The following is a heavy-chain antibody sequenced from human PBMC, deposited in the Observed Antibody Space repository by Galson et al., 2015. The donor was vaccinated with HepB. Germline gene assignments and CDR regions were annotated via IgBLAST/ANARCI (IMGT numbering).Heavy chain of an antibody. D-gene: IGHD1-26*01. CDR1: GFTFGDYA. CDR2: IRSKAYGWTT. Sequence: SLRLSCAASGFTFGDYAMSWFRQAPGKGLEWVGFIRSKAYGWTTEYAASVKGRFTISRDDSKSNAYLQMNSLKTEDTAVYYSTRAIVGATFDYWGQGTLVTVSS. J-gene: IGHJ4*02. CDR3: TRAIVGATFDY. V-gene: IGHV3-49*03.